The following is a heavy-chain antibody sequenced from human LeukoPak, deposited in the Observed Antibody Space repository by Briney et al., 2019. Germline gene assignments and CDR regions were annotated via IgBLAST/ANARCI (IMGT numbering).Heavy chain of an antibody. V-gene: IGHV3-21*01. CDR1: GFTFSSYS. Sequence: GGSLRLSCAASGFTFSSYSMNWVRQAPGKGLEWVSSISSSSSYIYYADSVKGRFTISRDNAKNSLYLQMNSLRAEDTAVYYCARDGNYYDSSGYSYYFDYWGQGTLVTDSS. D-gene: IGHD3-22*01. CDR3: ARDGNYYDSSGYSYYFDY. CDR2: ISSSSSYI. J-gene: IGHJ4*02.